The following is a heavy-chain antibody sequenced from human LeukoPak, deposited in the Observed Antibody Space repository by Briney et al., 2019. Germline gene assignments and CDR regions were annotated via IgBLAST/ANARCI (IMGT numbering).Heavy chain of an antibody. CDR2: IYGSDGGT. V-gene: IGHV3-23*01. CDR3: AKGSSGSCDSPLCS. J-gene: IGHJ5*02. D-gene: IGHD2-15*01. Sequence: GGSLRLSCLTSGFTFSTYAMSWVRQAPGQGLEWVSSIYGSDGGTFYADSVKGRFTISRDTSKNTLYLQMNSLRAEDTAVYFCAKGSSGSCDSPLCSWGQGTLVTVSS. CDR1: GFTFSTYA.